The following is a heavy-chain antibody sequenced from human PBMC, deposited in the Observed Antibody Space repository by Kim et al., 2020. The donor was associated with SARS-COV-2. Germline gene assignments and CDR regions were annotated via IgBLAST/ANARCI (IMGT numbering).Heavy chain of an antibody. J-gene: IGHJ6*02. CDR3: ARERGDYDILTGYYMALGRDGMDV. CDR2: IYYSGST. Sequence: SETLSLTCTVSGGSISSGGYYWSWIRQHPGKGLEWIGYIYYSGSTYYNPSLKSRVTISVDTSKNQFSLKLSSVTAADTAVYYCARERGDYDILTGYYMALGRDGMDVWGQGTTVTVSS. D-gene: IGHD3-9*01. CDR1: GGSISSGGYY. V-gene: IGHV4-31*03.